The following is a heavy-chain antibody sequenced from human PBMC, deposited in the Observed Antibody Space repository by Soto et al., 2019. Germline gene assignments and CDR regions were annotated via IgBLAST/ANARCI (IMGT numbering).Heavy chain of an antibody. CDR1: GFTFSSYA. V-gene: IGHV3-30-3*01. Sequence: PGGSLRLSCAASGFTFSSYAMHWVRQAPGKGLEWVAVMSYDGSNKYYADSVKGRFTISRDNSKNTLYLQMNSLRAEDTAVYYCARGEDFWSGYVYYGMDVWGQGTTVTVSS. D-gene: IGHD3-3*01. CDR2: MSYDGSNK. CDR3: ARGEDFWSGYVYYGMDV. J-gene: IGHJ6*02.